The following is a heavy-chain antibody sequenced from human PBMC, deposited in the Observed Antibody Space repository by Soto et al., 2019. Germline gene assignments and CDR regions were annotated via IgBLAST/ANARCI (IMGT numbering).Heavy chain of an antibody. J-gene: IGHJ3*02. V-gene: IGHV4-59*01. CDR3: ASWTTVTTERSDAFDI. CDR1: GDSMTNSY. CDR2: IYYNGRT. D-gene: IGHD4-17*01. Sequence: PSETLSLTCRVSGDSMTNSYWSWILQPPWKGLEWIGYIYYNGRTHYNPALKSRLTISVDTSKNQFSLKLSSVTAADTAVYYCASWTTVTTERSDAFDIWGQGTMVTVSS.